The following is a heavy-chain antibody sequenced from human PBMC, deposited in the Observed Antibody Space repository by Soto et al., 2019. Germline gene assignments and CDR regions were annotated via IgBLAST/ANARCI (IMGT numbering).Heavy chain of an antibody. D-gene: IGHD3-22*01. J-gene: IGHJ6*02. CDR2: IIPVFGTP. V-gene: IGHV1-69*12. CDR3: ARGEATKIVVTTYYAMDV. Sequence: QVQLVQSGAEVKKPGSSVKVSCKASGGSFSNYGISWVRQAPGQGLEWMGAIIPVFGTPNYAQKFQDRVTITADESTTTVYMEVRSLTSDDTAVDFVARGEATKIVVTTYYAMDVWRQGTTVTVSS. CDR1: GGSFSNYG.